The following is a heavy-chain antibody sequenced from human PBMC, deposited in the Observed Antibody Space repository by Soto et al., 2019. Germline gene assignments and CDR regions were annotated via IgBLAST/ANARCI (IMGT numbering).Heavy chain of an antibody. J-gene: IGHJ3*02. CDR3: AKDAQFIAVARVRPFNI. D-gene: IGHD6-19*01. CDR1: GFTFTSSG. CDR2: IVVGSGNT. V-gene: IGHV1-58*01. Sequence: KVSCKGSGFTFTSSGGQWVRQARGQRLEWIGWIVVGSGNTNYAQKFQESVTITRDMSTSTVYMELSSLRSEDTAVYYCAKDAQFIAVARVRPFNIWGQGTMVTVSS.